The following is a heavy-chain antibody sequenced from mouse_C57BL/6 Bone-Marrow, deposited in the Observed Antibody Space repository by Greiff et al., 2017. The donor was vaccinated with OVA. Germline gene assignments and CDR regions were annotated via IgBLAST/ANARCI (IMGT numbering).Heavy chain of an antibody. J-gene: IGHJ2*01. CDR2: ISYDGSN. CDR3: ARGWGLDY. Sequence: EVKLMESGPGLVKPSQSLSLTCSVTGYSITSGYYWHWIRQFPGNKLEWMGYISYDGSNNYNPSLINRISITRDTSKNQFFLKLNSLTTEDTATYYCARGWGLDYWGQGTTLTVSS. D-gene: IGHD1-1*02. CDR1: GYSITSGYY. V-gene: IGHV3-6*01.